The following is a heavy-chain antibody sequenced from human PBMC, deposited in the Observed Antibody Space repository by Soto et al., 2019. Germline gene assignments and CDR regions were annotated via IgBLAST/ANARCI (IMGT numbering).Heavy chain of an antibody. Sequence: EVQLVESGGGLVQPGGSLRLSCAASGFALSGYWMTWVRQAPGKGLEWVAIINPDGTIKYYVDSVKGRFTISRDNADNSLFLQLISLRVEDTAVYYWARWESGDWYLGIWGKGTLVTVSS. CDR2: INPDGTIK. CDR1: GFALSGYW. J-gene: IGHJ4*02. V-gene: IGHV3-7*03. D-gene: IGHD2-21*02. CDR3: ARWESGDWYLGI.